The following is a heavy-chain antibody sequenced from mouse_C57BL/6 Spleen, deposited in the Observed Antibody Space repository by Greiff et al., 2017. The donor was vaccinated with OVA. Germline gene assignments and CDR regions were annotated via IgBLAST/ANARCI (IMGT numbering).Heavy chain of an antibody. J-gene: IGHJ3*01. Sequence: EVHLVESGGGLVKPGGSLKLSCAASGFTFSSYAMSWVRQTPEKRLEWVATISDGGSYTYYPDNVKGRFTISRDNAKNNLYLQMSHLKSEDTAMYYCARDGYYGSSYSSWFAYWGQGTLVTVSA. CDR1: GFTFSSYA. CDR3: ARDGYYGSSYSSWFAY. CDR2: ISDGGSYT. V-gene: IGHV5-4*01. D-gene: IGHD1-1*01.